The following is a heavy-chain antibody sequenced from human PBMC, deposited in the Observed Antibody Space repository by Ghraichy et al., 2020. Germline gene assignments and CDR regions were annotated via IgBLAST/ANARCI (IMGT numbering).Heavy chain of an antibody. CDR3: AKDREGERNHCSSTTCRPYYMDV. Sequence: GSLRLSCAASGFTFSSYAMTWVRQAPGKGLEWVSSISGSGGSTYYADSVKGRFTISSDNSKNTLYLQTNILRAEDTAVYYCAKDREGERNHCSSTTCRPYYMDVWGKGTTVTVSS. CDR2: ISGSGGST. J-gene: IGHJ6*03. CDR1: GFTFSSYA. V-gene: IGHV3-23*01. D-gene: IGHD2-2*01.